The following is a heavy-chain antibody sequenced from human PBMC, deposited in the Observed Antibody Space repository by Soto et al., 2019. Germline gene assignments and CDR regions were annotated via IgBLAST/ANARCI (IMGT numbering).Heavy chain of an antibody. Sequence: SETLSLTCTVSGGSISSGGYSWSWIRQPPGKGLEWIGYIYHSGSTYYNPSLKSRVTISVDTSKNQFSLKLTSVTAADTAVYYCARDREAYDSSGCIDFWGQGTLVTVPQ. V-gene: IGHV4-30-2*01. CDR1: GGSISSGGYS. D-gene: IGHD3-22*01. CDR3: ARDREAYDSSGCIDF. J-gene: IGHJ4*02. CDR2: IYHSGST.